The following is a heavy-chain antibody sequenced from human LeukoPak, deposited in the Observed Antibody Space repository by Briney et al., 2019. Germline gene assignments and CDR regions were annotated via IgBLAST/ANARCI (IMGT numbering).Heavy chain of an antibody. V-gene: IGHV1-69*13. CDR2: IIPIFGTA. Sequence: SVKVSCKASGGSFSSYAMTWVRQAPGQGLEWMGGIIPIFGTANYAQKFQGRVTINADESTSTAYMELSSLRSEDTAVYYCARGWREEYDSLTGYYLGHFDYWGQGTLVTVSS. D-gene: IGHD3-9*01. CDR3: ARGWREEYDSLTGYYLGHFDY. J-gene: IGHJ4*02. CDR1: GGSFSSYA.